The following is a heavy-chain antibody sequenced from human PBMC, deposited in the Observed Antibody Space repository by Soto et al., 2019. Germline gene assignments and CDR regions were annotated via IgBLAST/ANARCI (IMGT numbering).Heavy chain of an antibody. D-gene: IGHD1-26*01. V-gene: IGHV3-9*01. CDR1: GFTFDDYA. J-gene: IGHJ3*02. CDR2: ISWNSGSI. Sequence: QAGGSLRLSCAASGFTFDDYAMHWVRQAPGKGLEWVSGISWNSGSIGYADSVKGRFTISRDNAKNSLYLQMNSLRAEDTALYYCAKDSRKWELLLGAFDIWGQGTMVTVSS. CDR3: AKDSRKWELLLGAFDI.